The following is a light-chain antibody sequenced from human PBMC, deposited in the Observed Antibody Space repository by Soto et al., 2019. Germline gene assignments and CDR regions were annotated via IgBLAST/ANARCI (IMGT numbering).Light chain of an antibody. V-gene: IGKV3-15*01. Sequence: EIVTTQSPATLSVSLGERATLSCRASQSVRNNLAWYQQKPGQAPRLLIYGASTRATGIPARFSGSGSGTEFTFTISSLQSEDIAVYYCQQYDKWPPTFGQGTQVEIK. CDR1: QSVRNN. CDR3: QQYDKWPPT. CDR2: GAS. J-gene: IGKJ1*01.